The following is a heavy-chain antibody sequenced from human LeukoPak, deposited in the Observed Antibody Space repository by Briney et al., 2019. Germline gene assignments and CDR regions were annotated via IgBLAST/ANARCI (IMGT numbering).Heavy chain of an antibody. J-gene: IGHJ4*02. V-gene: IGHV1-69*13. CDR3: ARDQGYLTETGNFDY. D-gene: IGHD2-21*01. CDR1: GGTFSSYA. Sequence: ASVKVSCKASGGTFSSYAISWVRQAPGQGLEWMGGIIPVFGTPNYAQKFQGRVTITADESTSTAYMELSSLRSEDTAVYYCARDQGYLTETGNFDYWGQGTLVTVSS. CDR2: IIPVFGTP.